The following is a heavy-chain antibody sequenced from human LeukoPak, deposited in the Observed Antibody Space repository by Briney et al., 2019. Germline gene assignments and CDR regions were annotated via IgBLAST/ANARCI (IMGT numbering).Heavy chain of an antibody. V-gene: IGHV4-4*07. CDR1: GGSISSYY. Sequence: SETLSLTCTVSGGSISSYYWSWIRQPAGKGLEWIGRIYTSGSTNYNPSLKSRVTMSVDTSKNQFSLKLSSVTAADTAVYYCARDRLIAAAGTTYFDYWGQGTLVTVSS. D-gene: IGHD6-13*01. CDR2: IYTSGST. J-gene: IGHJ4*02. CDR3: ARDRLIAAAGTTYFDY.